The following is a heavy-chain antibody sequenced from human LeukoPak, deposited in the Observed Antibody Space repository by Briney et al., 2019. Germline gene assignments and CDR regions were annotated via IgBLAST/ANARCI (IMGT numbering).Heavy chain of an antibody. Sequence: ASVKVSCKVSGYTLSELSMHSVRQAPGKGLEWMGGFDPEYGETIYAQRFQGRVTMTRDMSTSTVYMELSSLRSEDTAVYYCAIGYCRGGSCDDEPGDAFDIWGQGTMVAVSS. D-gene: IGHD2-15*01. CDR1: GYTLSELS. V-gene: IGHV1-24*01. CDR2: FDPEYGET. CDR3: AIGYCRGGSCDDEPGDAFDI. J-gene: IGHJ3*02.